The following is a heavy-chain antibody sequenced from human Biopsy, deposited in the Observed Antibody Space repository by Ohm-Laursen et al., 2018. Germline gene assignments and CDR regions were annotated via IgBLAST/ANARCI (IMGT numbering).Heavy chain of an antibody. CDR1: GFTFSSHA. D-gene: IGHD4-11*01. CDR3: ARDSTINTVTTADY. CDR2: IWYDGSNK. Sequence: SLRLSCTASGFTFSSHAMSWVRQAPGKGLEWLAVIWYDGSNKYYGDSVQGRFTISRDNSKNTVYLQMNSLRAEDTAIYYCARDSTINTVTTADYWGQGTLVTVSS. V-gene: IGHV3-33*08. J-gene: IGHJ4*02.